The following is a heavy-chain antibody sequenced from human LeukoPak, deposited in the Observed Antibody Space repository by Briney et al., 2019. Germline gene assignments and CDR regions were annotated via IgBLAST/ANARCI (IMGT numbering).Heavy chain of an antibody. Sequence: SQTLSLTCAISGDIVSSNSAAWNWIRQSPSRGLEWLGRTYYRSKWYNDYAVSVKSRITIYPDTSKNQFSLQLNSVTPEDTAVYYCAKNRAFWSGYYYYYGMDVWGQGTTVIVS. J-gene: IGHJ6*02. CDR3: AKNRAFWSGYYYYYGMDV. CDR1: GDIVSSNSAA. CDR2: TYYRSKWYN. D-gene: IGHD3-3*01. V-gene: IGHV6-1*01.